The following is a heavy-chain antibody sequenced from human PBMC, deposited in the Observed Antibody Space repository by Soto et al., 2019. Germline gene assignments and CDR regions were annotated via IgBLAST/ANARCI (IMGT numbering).Heavy chain of an antibody. V-gene: IGHV4-4*02. CDR2: IYHSGSA. Sequence: SETLSLTCAVSGGSISSSNWWSWVRQPPGKGLEWIGEIYHSGSANYNPSLKSRVTISVDKSNNQFSLKVRSVTAADTAIYYCARVGLTGSSVDLWGQGTLVTVSS. CDR1: GGSISSSNW. D-gene: IGHD1-20*01. J-gene: IGHJ5*02. CDR3: ARVGLTGSSVDL.